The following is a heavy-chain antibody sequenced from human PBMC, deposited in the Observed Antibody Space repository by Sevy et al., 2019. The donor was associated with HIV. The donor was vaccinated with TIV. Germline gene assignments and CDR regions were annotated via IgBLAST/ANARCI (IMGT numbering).Heavy chain of an antibody. D-gene: IGHD6-19*01. CDR3: ARHTAVAATSFDY. CDR1: GGSIGTYY. CDR2: INYSGST. Sequence: SETLSLTCAVSGGSIGTYYWSWIRRPPGKGLEWIAYINYSGSTKYNPSLKSRVTISIDTSRNQFSLTLSSVTAADTAVYYSARHTAVAATSFDYWGQGILVTVSS. V-gene: IGHV4-59*01. J-gene: IGHJ4*02.